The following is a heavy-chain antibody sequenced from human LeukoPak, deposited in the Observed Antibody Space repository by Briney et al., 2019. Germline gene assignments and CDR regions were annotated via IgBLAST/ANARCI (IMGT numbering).Heavy chain of an antibody. Sequence: PSETLSLTCTVSGGSISSSSYYWGWIRQPPGKGLEWIGSIYYSGSAYYNPSLKSRVTISVDTSKNQFSLKLSSVTAADTAVYYCARVATSAAGSFDYWGQGTLVTVSS. D-gene: IGHD6-13*01. CDR3: ARVATSAAGSFDY. CDR1: GGSISSSSYY. V-gene: IGHV4-39*07. J-gene: IGHJ4*02. CDR2: IYYSGSA.